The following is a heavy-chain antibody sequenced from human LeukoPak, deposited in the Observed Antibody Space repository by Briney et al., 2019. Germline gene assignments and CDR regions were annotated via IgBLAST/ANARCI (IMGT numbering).Heavy chain of an antibody. CDR3: ARKRGYCSGGSCYRRFDY. Sequence: SETLSLTCTVSGASLSGYYWNWIRQSPGKGLEWIGHISSSGTTDYNPSLKTRVTMSIDTSKNQFSLKLSSVTAADTAVYYCARKRGYCSGGSCYRRFDYWGQGTLVTVSS. V-gene: IGHV4-59*13. CDR2: ISSSGTT. CDR1: GASLSGYY. D-gene: IGHD2-15*01. J-gene: IGHJ4*02.